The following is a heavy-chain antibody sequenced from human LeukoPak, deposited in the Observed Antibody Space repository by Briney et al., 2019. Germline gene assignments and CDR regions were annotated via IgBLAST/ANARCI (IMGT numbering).Heavy chain of an antibody. D-gene: IGHD2-2*01. CDR3: AREGTADMDTNWFDP. J-gene: IGHJ5*02. V-gene: IGHV1-2*02. CDR2: INPNSGGT. CDR1: GYTFTGYY. Sequence: AASVKVSCKASGYTFTGYYMHWVRQAPGQGLEWMGWINPNSGGTNYAQKFQGRVTMTRDTSISTAYMELSRLRSDDTAVYYCAREGTADMDTNWFDPWGQGALVTVSS.